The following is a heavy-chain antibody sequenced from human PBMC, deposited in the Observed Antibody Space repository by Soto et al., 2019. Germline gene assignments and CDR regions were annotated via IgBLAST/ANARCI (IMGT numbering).Heavy chain of an antibody. V-gene: IGHV3-23*01. CDR1: GFTFSSYA. J-gene: IGHJ4*02. CDR2: ISGSGGST. CDR3: AKDRAEWGSYDY. D-gene: IGHD7-27*01. Sequence: EVQMLESGGGLVQPGASLRLSCAASGFTFSSYAMSWVRQAAGKGLKWVSTISGSGGSTYYAESVKGRFTISRDNSKNTLYLQMNSLRAEDTAVYYCAKDRAEWGSYDYWGQGILVTVSS.